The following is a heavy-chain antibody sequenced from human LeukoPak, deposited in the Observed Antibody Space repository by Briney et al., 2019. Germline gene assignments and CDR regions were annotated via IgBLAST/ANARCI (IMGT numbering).Heavy chain of an antibody. CDR2: ISSSSRSI. D-gene: IGHD3-10*01. Sequence: GGSLRLSCAASGFTLSNYNMNWVRQAPGKGLEWVSHISSSSRSIYYADSVKDRFTISRDNAKNSLYLQMNSLRDEDTAVYYCAREYGSGTPDFDYWGQGTLASVSS. CDR3: AREYGSGTPDFDY. V-gene: IGHV3-48*02. CDR1: GFTLSNYN. J-gene: IGHJ4*02.